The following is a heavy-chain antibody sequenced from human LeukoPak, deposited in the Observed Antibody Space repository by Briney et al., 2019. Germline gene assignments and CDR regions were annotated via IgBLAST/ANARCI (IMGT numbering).Heavy chain of an antibody. D-gene: IGHD3-22*01. Sequence: SEALSLTCTVSGGSISSSSYYWGWIRQPPGKGLEWIGSIYYSGSTYYNPSLKRRVTISVDTSKNQFSLKLSSVTAADTAVYYCARGGTITMIVVVIADYWGQGTLVTVSS. CDR3: ARGGTITMIVVVIADY. CDR1: GGSISSSSYY. CDR2: IYYSGST. V-gene: IGHV4-39*07. J-gene: IGHJ4*02.